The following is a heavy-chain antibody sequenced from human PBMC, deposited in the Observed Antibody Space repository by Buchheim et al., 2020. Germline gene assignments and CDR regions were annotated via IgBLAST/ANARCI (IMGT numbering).Heavy chain of an antibody. Sequence: EVQLVESGGGLVQPGGSLRLSCAASGFPFSTYWMSWVRQAPGKGLEWVANIKEDGSEKYYLDSVKGRFTISRDNAENSLYLQMSNLGAEDTAVYSCARDRWVYYDNICRYHYYGMDVWGQGTT. CDR3: ARDRWVYYDNICRYHYYGMDV. J-gene: IGHJ6*02. CDR2: IKEDGSEK. V-gene: IGHV3-7*01. D-gene: IGHD3-22*01. CDR1: GFPFSTYW.